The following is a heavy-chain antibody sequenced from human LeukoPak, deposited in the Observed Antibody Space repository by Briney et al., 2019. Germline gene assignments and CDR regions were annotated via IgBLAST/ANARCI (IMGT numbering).Heavy chain of an antibody. V-gene: IGHV1-46*01. J-gene: IGHJ3*02. CDR2: IMPSGGNT. CDR3: AREGDGGAFDM. Sequence: QAPGXXXXWMGIIMPSGGNTIYAQKFQDRVTLTRDPSTRIVYLELSSLTSEDTAFYYCAREGDGGAFDMWGQGTMVTVSS.